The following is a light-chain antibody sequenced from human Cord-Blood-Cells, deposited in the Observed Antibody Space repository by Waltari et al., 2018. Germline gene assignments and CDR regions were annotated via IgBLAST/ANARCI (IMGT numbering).Light chain of an antibody. CDR2: EGT. CDR3: CSYAGSSTWV. V-gene: IGLV2-23*01. Sequence: QSALTQPAPVPGAPGSAIPTACPGTCSEFGRHNLLSWYQQHPGKAPKLIIYEGTKRPSGVSNRFSGSKSGNTASLTISGLQAEDEADYYCCSYAGSSTWVFGGGTKLTVL. CDR1: CSEFGRHNL. J-gene: IGLJ3*02.